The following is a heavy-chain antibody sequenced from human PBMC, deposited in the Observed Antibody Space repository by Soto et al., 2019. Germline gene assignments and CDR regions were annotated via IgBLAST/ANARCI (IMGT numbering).Heavy chain of an antibody. CDR1: GDSISGSY. J-gene: IGHJ4*02. V-gene: IGHV4-59*08. Sequence: QVQLQESGPGLVEPSETLSLTCTVSGDSISGSYWGWFRRPPGKGLEWIGYIYFAGTTSYNPSLKTRVSIYLETSQKEFSLWLTSVTAADTAVYYCAKLGGYYQAFDSWGLGTMVSVSS. D-gene: IGHD3-22*01. CDR2: IYFAGTT. CDR3: AKLGGYYQAFDS.